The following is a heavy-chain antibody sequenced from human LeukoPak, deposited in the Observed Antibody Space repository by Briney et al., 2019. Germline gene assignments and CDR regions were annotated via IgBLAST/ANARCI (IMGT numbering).Heavy chain of an antibody. CDR2: IYYSGST. CDR3: ARDQGIVGATSYYYYYMDV. V-gene: IGHV4-59*01. Sequence: SETLSLTCTVSGGSISSYDWSWIRQPPGKGLEWIGYIYYSGSTNYNPSLKSRVTISVDTSKNQFSLKLTSVTAADTAVYYCARDQGIVGATSYYYYYMDVWGKGTTVTVSS. D-gene: IGHD1-26*01. CDR1: GGSISSYD. J-gene: IGHJ6*03.